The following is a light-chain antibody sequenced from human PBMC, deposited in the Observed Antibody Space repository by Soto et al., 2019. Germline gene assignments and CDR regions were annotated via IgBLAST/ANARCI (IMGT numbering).Light chain of an antibody. Sequence: DIQMTQSPSSLSASVGDSVTITCQASQDIKNYVNWYQQKPGKAPKLLIYDASKLETGVPSRFSGSGSGTTFTFTITSLQAEDFATYYCQQYDNLPPNSFGQGTRLEIK. CDR3: QQYDNLPPNS. CDR2: DAS. V-gene: IGKV1-33*01. J-gene: IGKJ2*01. CDR1: QDIKNY.